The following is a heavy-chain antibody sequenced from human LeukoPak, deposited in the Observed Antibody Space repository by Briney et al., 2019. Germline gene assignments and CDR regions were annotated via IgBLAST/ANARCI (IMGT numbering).Heavy chain of an antibody. J-gene: IGHJ6*02. CDR2: IYTSGST. Sequence: SETLYLTCTVSGGSISSYYWTWIRQAAGKGLELIGHIYTSGSTDYNLSLKSRLTMSLDESKNQFSVKLSSVTAADTAVYYCAREARGGDYYGLVVWGQGTTVTVSS. CDR1: GGSISSYY. V-gene: IGHV4-4*07. CDR3: AREARGGDYYGLVV. D-gene: IGHD3-16*01.